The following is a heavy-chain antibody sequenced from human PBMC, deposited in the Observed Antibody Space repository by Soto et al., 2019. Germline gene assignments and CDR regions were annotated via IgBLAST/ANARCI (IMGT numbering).Heavy chain of an antibody. Sequence: QVQLVQSGAEVKKTGSSVKVSCKASGGTFSSYAISWVRQAPGQGLEWMGGIIPIFGTANYAQKFQGRVTITADKSTSTSYMELSSLRSEDTAVYYCARDVGATVGGTMSWFDPWGQGTLVTVSS. V-gene: IGHV1-69*06. CDR3: ARDVGATVGGTMSWFDP. CDR1: GGTFSSYA. CDR2: IIPIFGTA. D-gene: IGHD1-26*01. J-gene: IGHJ5*02.